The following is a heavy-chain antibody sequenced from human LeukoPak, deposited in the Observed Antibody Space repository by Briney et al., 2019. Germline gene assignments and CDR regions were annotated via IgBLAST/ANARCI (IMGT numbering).Heavy chain of an antibody. CDR2: IWYDGSNK. D-gene: IGHD2-2*01. CDR1: GFTVSSNY. Sequence: GGSLRLSCAASGFTVSSNYMSWGRQAPGKGLEWVAVIWYDGSNKYYADSVKGRFTISRDNSKNTLYLQMNSLRAEDTAVYYCARDLTLYCSSISCYAAWAFDYWGQGSLVTVSS. CDR3: ARDLTLYCSSISCYAAWAFDY. J-gene: IGHJ4*02. V-gene: IGHV3-33*08.